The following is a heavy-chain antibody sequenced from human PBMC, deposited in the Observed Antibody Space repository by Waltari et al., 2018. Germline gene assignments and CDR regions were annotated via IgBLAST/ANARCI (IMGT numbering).Heavy chain of an antibody. CDR1: W. CDR3: AGHRAIXXFFDY. Sequence: WWXXFRHSPXXGLWWIVQIHHSGRTHYNPSFESRLSMSVDRSXNQFSRNLNXVTAADTAVYYCAGHRAIXXFFDYWGQGTLVTVSS. V-gene: IGHV4-4*02. J-gene: IGHJ4*02. CDR2: IHHSGRT. D-gene: IGHD2-2*01.